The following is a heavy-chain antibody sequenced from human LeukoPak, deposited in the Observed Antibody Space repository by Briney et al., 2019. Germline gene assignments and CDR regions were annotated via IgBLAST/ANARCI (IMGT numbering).Heavy chain of an antibody. Sequence: SETLSLTCTVSGASLSSYYWSWIRQPPGKGLEWIGYIYYSGSTIYNPSLKSRVTISVDTSKTQFSLKLSSVTAADTAVYYCASTLSSGYYHWGQGTLVTVSS. V-gene: IGHV4-59*01. CDR1: GASLSSYY. D-gene: IGHD3-22*01. CDR3: ASTLSSGYYH. CDR2: IYYSGST. J-gene: IGHJ5*02.